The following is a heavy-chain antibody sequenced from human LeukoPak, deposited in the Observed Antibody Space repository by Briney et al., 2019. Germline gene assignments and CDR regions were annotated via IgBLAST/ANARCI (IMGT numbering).Heavy chain of an antibody. J-gene: IGHJ4*02. CDR1: GFTFSSYG. CDR3: ARAYTLAAGTLDY. CDR2: IWYDGSNK. D-gene: IGHD3-16*01. Sequence: PGGSLRLSCAASGFTFSSYGMHWVRQAPGKGLEWVAVIWYDGSNKYYADSVKGRFTISRDNSKNTLYLQMNSLRAEDTAVYYCARAYTLAAGTLDYWGQGTLVTVSS. V-gene: IGHV3-33*01.